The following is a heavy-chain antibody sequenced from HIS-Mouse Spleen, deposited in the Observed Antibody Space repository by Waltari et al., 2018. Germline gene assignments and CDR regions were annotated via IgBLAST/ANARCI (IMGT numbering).Heavy chain of an antibody. CDR1: GFTFSSYS. Sequence: EVQLVESGGGLVKPGGSLRLSCAASGFTFSSYSMNWSRQAPGKGLEWVSSISSSSSYIYYADSVKGRFTISRDNAKNSLYLQMNSLRAEDTAVYYCARSPGIAAAGTDYWGQGTLVTVSS. D-gene: IGHD6-13*01. CDR2: ISSSSSYI. V-gene: IGHV3-21*01. J-gene: IGHJ4*02. CDR3: ARSPGIAAAGTDY.